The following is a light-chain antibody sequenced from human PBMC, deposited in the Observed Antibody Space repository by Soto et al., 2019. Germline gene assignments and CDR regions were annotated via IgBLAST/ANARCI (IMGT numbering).Light chain of an antibody. J-gene: IGKJ4*01. Sequence: EIAFTQSPATLSLSPGGRATLSCRASQSVSSYLAWYQQKPGQAPRLLIYDASNRATGIPARFSGSGSGTDFTLTISSLEPEDFAVYYCQQRSNWPPSLTFGGGTKVDIK. V-gene: IGKV3-11*01. CDR1: QSVSSY. CDR2: DAS. CDR3: QQRSNWPPSLT.